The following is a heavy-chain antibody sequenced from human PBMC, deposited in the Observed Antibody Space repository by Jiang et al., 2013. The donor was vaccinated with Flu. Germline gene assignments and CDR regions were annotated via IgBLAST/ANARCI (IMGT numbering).Heavy chain of an antibody. Sequence: GSGLVKPSETLSLTCTVSGASIRSYYWSWIRQPPGKGLEWIGFVYYSGNTNYSPSLKSRVTMSVDTSKNQFSLKLSSVTAADTAVYYCASRMYSGPWYFWDWGQGTLVTVSS. V-gene: IGHV4-59*12. D-gene: IGHD3-16*01. CDR1: GASIRSYY. CDR2: VYYSGNT. J-gene: IGHJ4*02. CDR3: ASRMYSGPWYFWD.